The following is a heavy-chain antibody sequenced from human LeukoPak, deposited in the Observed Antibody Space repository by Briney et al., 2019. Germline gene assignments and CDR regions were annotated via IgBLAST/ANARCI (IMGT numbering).Heavy chain of an antibody. CDR1: GGSISSYY. CDR3: ARDVTPYYDFWSGYYSWFDP. D-gene: IGHD3-3*01. V-gene: IGHV4-4*07. CDR2: IYTSGST. Sequence: NPSETLSLTCTVSGGSISSYYWSWIRQPAGKGLEWIGRIYTSGSTNYNPSLKSRVTMSVDTSKNQFSLKLSSVTAADTAVYYCARDVTPYYDFWSGYYSWFDPWGQGTLVTVSS. J-gene: IGHJ5*02.